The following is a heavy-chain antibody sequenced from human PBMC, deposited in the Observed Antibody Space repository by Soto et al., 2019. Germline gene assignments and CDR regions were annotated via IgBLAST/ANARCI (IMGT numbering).Heavy chain of an antibody. CDR2: RWYHGNAY. V-gene: IGHV3-33*01. CDR3: ARDRGYGGNYVFDF. J-gene: IGHJ4*02. CDR1: GFTFSTYG. Sequence: PGESLRLSCTTAGFTFSTYGMHWVRQAPGKGLEWVATRWYHGNAYYYKDSINGRLAVSRDSSKNTVFLQLNTLRAEATATYYCARDRGYGGNYVFDFWGLGTLVTVSS. D-gene: IGHD6-25*01.